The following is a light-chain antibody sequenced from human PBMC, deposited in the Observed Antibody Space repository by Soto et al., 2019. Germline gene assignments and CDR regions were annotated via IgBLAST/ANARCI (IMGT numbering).Light chain of an antibody. Sequence: QYALTQTASVSGSPGQSITISCTGTSSDVGGYNYVSWYQQHPGKAPKLMIYDVNTRPSGVSSRFSGSKSSNTASLTISGLQAEDEAYYYCSSYTSSISFGGGTKLTVL. CDR1: SSDVGGYNY. V-gene: IGLV2-14*01. CDR3: SSYTSSIS. J-gene: IGLJ2*01. CDR2: DVN.